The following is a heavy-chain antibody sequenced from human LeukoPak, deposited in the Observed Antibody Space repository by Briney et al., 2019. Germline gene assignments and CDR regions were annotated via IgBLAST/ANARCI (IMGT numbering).Heavy chain of an antibody. CDR1: GGSIRSNNYY. CDR2: IYDSGST. J-gene: IGHJ4*02. CDR3: ARALGPSDY. V-gene: IGHV4-39*07. Sequence: PSETLSLTCTVSGGSIRSNNYYWGWIRQPPGKGLEWIRSIYDSGSTNYNPSLKSRVTISVDTSKNQFSLKLSSVTAADTAVYYCARALGPSDYWGQGTLVTVSS.